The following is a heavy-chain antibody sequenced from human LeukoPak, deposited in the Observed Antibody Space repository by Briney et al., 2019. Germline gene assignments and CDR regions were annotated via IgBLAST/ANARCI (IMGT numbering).Heavy chain of an antibody. V-gene: IGHV1-2*02. J-gene: IGHJ5*02. Sequence: ASVKVSCKASGYTFTGYYMHWVRQAPGQGLEWMGWINPNSGGTNYARKFQGRVTMTRDTSISTAYMELSRLRSDDTAVYYCARDRGYCSSTSCPPHGFDPWGQGTLVTVSS. CDR3: ARDRGYCSSTSCPPHGFDP. CDR2: INPNSGGT. CDR1: GYTFTGYY. D-gene: IGHD2-2*01.